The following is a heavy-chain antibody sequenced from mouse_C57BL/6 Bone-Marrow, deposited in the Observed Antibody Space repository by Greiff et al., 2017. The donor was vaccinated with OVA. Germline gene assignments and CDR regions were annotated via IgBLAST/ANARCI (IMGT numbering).Heavy chain of an antibody. J-gene: IGHJ2*01. CDR1: GYTFTDYY. D-gene: IGHD2-1*01. V-gene: IGHV1-76*01. CDR2: IYPGSGNT. CDR3: AREGYYGNCFDY. Sequence: LEESGAELVRPGASVKLSCKASGYTFTDYYINWVKQRPGQGLEWIARIYPGSGNTYYNEKFKGKATLTAEKSSSTAYMQLSSLTSEDSAVYFCAREGYYGNCFDYWGQGTTLTVSS.